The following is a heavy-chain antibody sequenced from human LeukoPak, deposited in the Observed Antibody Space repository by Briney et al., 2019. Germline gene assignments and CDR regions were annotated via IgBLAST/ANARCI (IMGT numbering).Heavy chain of an antibody. D-gene: IGHD2-15*01. J-gene: IGHJ5*02. V-gene: IGHV4-39*01. Sequence: SETLSLTCIVSGGSMSSTDHYWGWIRQPPGKGLEWIGTIYYSGTTYYNPSLKSRVTISVDTSKNQFSLKLTSVTAADTAMYYCARQEGVAATPNWFDPWGQGSPVTVSS. CDR3: ARQEGVAATPNWFDP. CDR2: IYYSGTT. CDR1: GGSMSSTDHY.